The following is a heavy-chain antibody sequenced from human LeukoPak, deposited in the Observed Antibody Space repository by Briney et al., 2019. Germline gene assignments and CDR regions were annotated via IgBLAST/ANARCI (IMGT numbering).Heavy chain of an antibody. D-gene: IGHD6-13*01. CDR2: ISGSGGST. V-gene: IGHV3-23*01. J-gene: IGHJ3*02. Sequence: PGRSLRLSCAASGFTFSSYGMNWVRQAPGKGLEWVSTISGSGGSTYYADSVKGRFTISRDNSKNTLYMQMNSLRAEDTAVYYCAKGGYSSTLAAFDIWGQGTMVTVSS. CDR1: GFTFSSYG. CDR3: AKGGYSSTLAAFDI.